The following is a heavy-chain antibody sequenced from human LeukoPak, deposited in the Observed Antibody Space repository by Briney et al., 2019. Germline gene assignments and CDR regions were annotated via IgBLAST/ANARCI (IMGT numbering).Heavy chain of an antibody. CDR2: INHSGST. CDR3: ARDWRSAVGGGDAFDI. Sequence: SETLSLTCAVYGGSFSGYYWSWIRQPPGKGLKWIGEINHSGSTNYNPSLKSRVTISVDTSKNQFSLKLSSVTAADTAVYYCARDWRSAVGGGDAFDIWGQGTMVTVSS. J-gene: IGHJ3*02. D-gene: IGHD2-21*01. V-gene: IGHV4-34*01. CDR1: GGSFSGYY.